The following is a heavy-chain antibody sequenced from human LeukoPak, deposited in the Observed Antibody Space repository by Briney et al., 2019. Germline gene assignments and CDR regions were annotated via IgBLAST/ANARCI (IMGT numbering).Heavy chain of an antibody. J-gene: IGHJ4*02. CDR2: INPDSGDS. Sequence: ASVKVSCKASGYTFTGYYIHWVRQAPGRGLEWMAFINPDSGDSYSAPKFQGRVTMTRDTSISTASMEVSWLTSDDTAVYYCATGVATAFTYWGQGTLVIVSS. CDR3: ATGVATAFTY. D-gene: IGHD5-12*01. V-gene: IGHV1-2*02. CDR1: GYTFTGYY.